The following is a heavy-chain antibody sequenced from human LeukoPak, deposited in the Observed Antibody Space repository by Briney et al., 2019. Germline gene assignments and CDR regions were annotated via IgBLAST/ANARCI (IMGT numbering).Heavy chain of an antibody. CDR2: IYYSGST. CDR1: GGSISSGGYY. Sequence: SETLSLTCTVSGGSISSGGYYWSWIRQHPGKGLEWIGYIYYSGSTYYNPSLKSRVTISVDTSKNQFSLELSSVTAADTAVYYCARDRRVVRGGHGMDVWGQGTTVTVSS. J-gene: IGHJ6*02. D-gene: IGHD3-10*01. CDR3: ARDRRVVRGGHGMDV. V-gene: IGHV4-31*03.